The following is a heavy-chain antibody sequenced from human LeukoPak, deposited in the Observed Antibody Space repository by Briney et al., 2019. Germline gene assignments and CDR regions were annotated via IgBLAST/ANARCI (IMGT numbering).Heavy chain of an antibody. V-gene: IGHV3-74*01. CDR3: AGRWSFDY. CDR1: GFTFSNDW. CDR2: ISSDGTTT. D-gene: IGHD2-15*01. J-gene: IGHJ4*02. Sequence: GRSLRLSCAVSGFTFSNDWMHWVRQGPGKGLVWISRISSDGTTTDYADSVKGRFTISRDNAKNTLYLQMDSLRAEDTAVYYCAGRWSFDYWGQGALVTVSS.